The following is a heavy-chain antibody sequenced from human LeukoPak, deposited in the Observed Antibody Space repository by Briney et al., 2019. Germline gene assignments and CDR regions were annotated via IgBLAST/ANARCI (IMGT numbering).Heavy chain of an antibody. Sequence: SETLSLTCAVYGRSFSGYYWSWIRQPPGKGLEWIGEINHSGSTNYNPSLKSRVTISVDTSKNQFSLKLSSVTAADTAVYYCARARSGWYYFDYWGQGTLVTVSS. CDR2: INHSGST. CDR3: ARARSGWYYFDY. J-gene: IGHJ4*02. CDR1: GRSFSGYY. D-gene: IGHD6-19*01. V-gene: IGHV4-34*01.